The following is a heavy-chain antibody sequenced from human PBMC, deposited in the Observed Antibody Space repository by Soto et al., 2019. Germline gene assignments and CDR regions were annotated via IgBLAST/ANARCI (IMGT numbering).Heavy chain of an antibody. J-gene: IGHJ3*02. CDR1: GYTFTSYY. D-gene: IGHD3-10*01. CDR2: INPSGGST. CDR3: ARDVRDEITMVRGSDAFDI. V-gene: IGHV1-46*01. Sequence: ASVKVSCKASGYTFTSYYMHWVRQAPGQGLERMGIINPSGGSTSYAQKFQGRVTMTRDTSTSTAYMELSSLRSEDTAVYYCARDVRDEITMVRGSDAFDIWGQGTMVTVSS.